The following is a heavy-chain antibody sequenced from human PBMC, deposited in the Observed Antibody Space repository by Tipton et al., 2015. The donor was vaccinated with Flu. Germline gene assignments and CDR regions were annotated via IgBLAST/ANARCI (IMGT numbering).Heavy chain of an antibody. V-gene: IGHV4-39*07. D-gene: IGHD2-15*01. CDR1: GASISSGSYY. CDR2: VYYSGTT. Sequence: TLSLTCTVSGASISSGSYYWAWIRQPPGKGLKWVGSVYYSGTTYYNPSLKSRVTISVDTSKNQFSLKVSSVTAAATAVYYCARVLVVAATPFDYWGQGILVIVSS. J-gene: IGHJ4*02. CDR3: ARVLVVAATPFDY.